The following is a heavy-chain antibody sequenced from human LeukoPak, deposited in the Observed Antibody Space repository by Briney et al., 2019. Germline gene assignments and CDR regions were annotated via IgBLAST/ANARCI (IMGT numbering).Heavy chain of an antibody. CDR3: AKDLGLYYYYYYMDV. V-gene: IGHV3-23*01. CDR2: ISGNGGST. J-gene: IGHJ6*03. CDR1: GFSFSSYG. Sequence: PGGSLRLSCAASGFSFSSYGMSWVRQAPGKGLEWVSAISGNGGSTYYADSVKGRFTISRDNSKNTLSLQMNSLRAEDTAVYYCAKDLGLYYYYYYMDVWGKGTTVTVSS.